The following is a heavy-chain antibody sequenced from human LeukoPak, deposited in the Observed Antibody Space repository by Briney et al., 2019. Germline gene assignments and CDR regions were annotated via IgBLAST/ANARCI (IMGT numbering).Heavy chain of an antibody. CDR3: ARTGRYYDFWSGPFSYFDY. CDR2: INHSGST. CDR1: GGPFSDYY. J-gene: IGHJ4*02. V-gene: IGHV4-34*01. D-gene: IGHD3-3*01. Sequence: PSETLSLTCAVYGGPFSDYYWSWIRQPPGKGLEWIGKINHSGSTNYNPSLKSRVTISVDTSKNQFSLKLSSVTAADTAVYYCARTGRYYDFWSGPFSYFDYWGQGTLVTVSS.